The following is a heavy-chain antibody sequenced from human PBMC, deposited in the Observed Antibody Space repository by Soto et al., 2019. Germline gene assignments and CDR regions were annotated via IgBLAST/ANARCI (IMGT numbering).Heavy chain of an antibody. CDR3: ATGYTYGSY. Sequence: GGSLRLSCAASGFTFSTSAMHWVRQAPGKGLEGVAVISYDGSNENYADSVKGRFTISRDNSKNTLYLQMNSLRAEDTAVYFCATGYTYGSYWGQGTLVTVSS. D-gene: IGHD5-18*01. V-gene: IGHV3-30-3*01. CDR2: ISYDGSNE. J-gene: IGHJ4*02. CDR1: GFTFSTSA.